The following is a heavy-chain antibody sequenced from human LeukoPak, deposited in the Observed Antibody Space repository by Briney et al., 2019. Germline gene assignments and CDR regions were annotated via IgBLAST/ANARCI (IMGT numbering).Heavy chain of an antibody. V-gene: IGHV3-21*01. J-gene: IGHJ6*02. CDR1: GFTFSSYS. D-gene: IGHD6-13*01. Sequence: GGSLRLSCAASGFTFSSYSMNWVRQAPGKGLEWVSSISSISSYIYYADSVKGRFTISRDNAKNSLYLQMNSLRAEDTAVYYCARGAAEIAAAGRYYYYGMDVWGQGTTVTVSS. CDR3: ARGAAEIAAAGRYYYYGMDV. CDR2: ISSISSYI.